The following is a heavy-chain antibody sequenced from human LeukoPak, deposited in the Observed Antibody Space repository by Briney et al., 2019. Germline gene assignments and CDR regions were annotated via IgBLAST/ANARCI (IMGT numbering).Heavy chain of an antibody. Sequence: SETLSLTCTVSGGSISSYYWSWIRQPPGKGLEWIGYIYYSGSTNYNPSLKSRVTISVDTSKNQFSLKLSSVTAADTAVYYCARVVSSSRYVFDYWGQGTLVTVSS. CDR3: ARVVSSSRYVFDY. J-gene: IGHJ4*02. CDR1: GGSISSYY. CDR2: IYYSGST. D-gene: IGHD6-13*01. V-gene: IGHV4-59*01.